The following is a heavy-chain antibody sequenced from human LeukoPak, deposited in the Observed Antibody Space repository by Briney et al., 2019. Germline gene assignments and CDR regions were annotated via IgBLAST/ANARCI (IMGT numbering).Heavy chain of an antibody. CDR3: ALLMIKQSAPIDY. Sequence: PGGSLRLSCAASGFTFSSYAMSWVRQAPGKGLEWVSGISGSGGSTYYADSVKGRFTISRDNSKNTLYLQMNSLRAEDTAVYYCALLMIKQSAPIDYWGQGTLVTVSS. CDR2: ISGSGGST. CDR1: GFTFSSYA. V-gene: IGHV3-23*01. D-gene: IGHD3-16*01. J-gene: IGHJ4*02.